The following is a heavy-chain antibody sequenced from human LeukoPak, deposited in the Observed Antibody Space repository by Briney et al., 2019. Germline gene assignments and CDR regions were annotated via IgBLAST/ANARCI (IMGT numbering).Heavy chain of an antibody. D-gene: IGHD6-13*01. V-gene: IGHV4-59*08. CDR2: IYNSEST. Sequence: SETLSLTCTVSGGSISTYYWSWIRQPAGKGLEWIGYIYNSESTNYNPSLKSRVTISVDTSKNQFSLKLTSVTAADTAMYYCARRRRIAGVGTDALDIWGQGTMVTVSS. CDR1: GGSISTYY. CDR3: ARRRRIAGVGTDALDI. J-gene: IGHJ3*02.